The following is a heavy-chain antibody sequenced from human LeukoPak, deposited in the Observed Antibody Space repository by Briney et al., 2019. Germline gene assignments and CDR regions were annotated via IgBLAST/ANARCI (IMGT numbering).Heavy chain of an antibody. D-gene: IGHD2-2*01. CDR2: IWYDGSNK. J-gene: IGHJ4*02. CDR3: ARALDSSSSRYQAFEE. Sequence: GRSLRLSCAASGFTFSNYGMHWVRQAPGKGLEWVAVIWYDGSNKYYVDSVKGRFTISRDNAKSSLYLQMNSLRAEDTAVYYCARALDSSSSRYQAFEEWGQGTLVTVSS. V-gene: IGHV3-33*01. CDR1: GFTFSNYG.